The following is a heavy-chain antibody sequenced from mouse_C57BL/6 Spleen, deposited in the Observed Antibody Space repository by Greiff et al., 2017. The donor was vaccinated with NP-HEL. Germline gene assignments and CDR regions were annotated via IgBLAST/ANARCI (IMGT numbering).Heavy chain of an antibody. Sequence: VQLQQSGAELVKPGASVKLSCKASGYTFTSYWMHWVKQRPGQGLEWIGMIHPNSGSTNYNEKFKSKATLTVDKSSSTAYMQLSSLTSEDSAVYDCARWDYYGSSSYAMDYWGQGTSVTVSS. D-gene: IGHD1-1*01. J-gene: IGHJ4*01. CDR1: GYTFTSYW. CDR2: IHPNSGST. CDR3: ARWDYYGSSSYAMDY. V-gene: IGHV1-64*01.